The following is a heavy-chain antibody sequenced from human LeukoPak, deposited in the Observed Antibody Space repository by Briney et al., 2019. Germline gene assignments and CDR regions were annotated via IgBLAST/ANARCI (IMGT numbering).Heavy chain of an antibody. D-gene: IGHD6-6*01. V-gene: IGHV3-30*09. CDR2: ISYDGSNK. Sequence: GRSLRLSCAASGFTFSSYAMHWVRQAPGKGLERVAVISYDGSNKYYADSVKGRFAISRDNSKNTLYLQMNSLRAEDTAVYYCAKVAYSSSPSDYWGQGTLVTVSS. CDR1: GFTFSSYA. J-gene: IGHJ4*02. CDR3: AKVAYSSSPSDY.